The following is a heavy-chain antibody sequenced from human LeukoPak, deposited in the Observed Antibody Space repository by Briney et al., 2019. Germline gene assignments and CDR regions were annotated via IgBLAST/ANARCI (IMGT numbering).Heavy chain of an antibody. V-gene: IGHV1-46*01. CDR2: INPSGGST. J-gene: IGHJ4*02. Sequence: GASVTVSCKASGYTFTSYAMNWVRQAPGQGLEWMGIINPSGGSTSYAQKFQGRVTMTRDTSTSTVYMELSSLRSEDTAVYYCARDLYGGPSDYWGQGTLVTVSS. CDR1: GYTFTSYA. CDR3: ARDLYGGPSDY. D-gene: IGHD4-23*01.